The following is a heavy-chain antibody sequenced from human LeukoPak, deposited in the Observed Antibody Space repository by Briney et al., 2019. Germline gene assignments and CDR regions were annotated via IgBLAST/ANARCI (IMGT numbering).Heavy chain of an antibody. CDR3: ARDIAGIAAAATFDY. Sequence: GGSLRLSCAASGFTFSSYSMNWVRQAPGKGLEWVSYISSSSSTIYYADSVKGRFTISRDNAKNSLYLQMNSLRAEDTAVYYCARDIAGIAAAATFDYWGQGTLVTVSS. CDR1: GFTFSSYS. CDR2: ISSSSSTI. J-gene: IGHJ4*02. V-gene: IGHV3-48*04. D-gene: IGHD6-13*01.